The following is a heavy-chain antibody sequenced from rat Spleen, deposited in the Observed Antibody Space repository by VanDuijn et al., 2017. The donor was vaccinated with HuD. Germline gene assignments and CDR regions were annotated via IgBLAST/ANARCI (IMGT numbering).Heavy chain of an antibody. CDR1: GFTFNNYW. J-gene: IGHJ2*01. CDR3: ARQDYGYNYDY. D-gene: IGHD1-9*01. Sequence: EVQLVESDGDLVQPGRSLKLSCVASGFTFNNYWMTWIRQAPTKGLEWVAYISTGGDNTYYRDSVKGRFTISRDNAENTVYLQINSLRSEDTATYYCARQDYGYNYDYWGQGVMVTVSS. CDR2: ISTGGDNT. V-gene: IGHV5S13*01.